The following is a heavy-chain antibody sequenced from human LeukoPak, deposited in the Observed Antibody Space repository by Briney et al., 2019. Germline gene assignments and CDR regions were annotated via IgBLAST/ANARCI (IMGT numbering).Heavy chain of an antibody. J-gene: IGHJ4*02. Sequence: SQTLSLTCAVSGGSISSGGYSWSWIRQPPGKGLEWIGYIYHSGSTYYNPSLKSRVTISVDRSKNQFSLKLSSVTAADTAVYYCARGYSSGWYYDYWGQGTLVTASS. V-gene: IGHV4-30-2*01. CDR3: ARGYSSGWYYDY. D-gene: IGHD6-19*01. CDR1: GGSISSGGYS. CDR2: IYHSGST.